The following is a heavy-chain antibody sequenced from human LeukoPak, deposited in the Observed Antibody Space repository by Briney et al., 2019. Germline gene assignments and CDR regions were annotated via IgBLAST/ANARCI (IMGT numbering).Heavy chain of an antibody. J-gene: IGHJ3*02. Sequence: PSETLSLTCTVSGGSISSYYWSWIRQPPGKGLEWIGYIYYSGSTNYNPSLKSRVTISVDTSKNQFSLKLSSVTAADTAVYYCARTYYYDSSGYTLDAFDIWGQGTMVTVSS. CDR2: IYYSGST. D-gene: IGHD3-22*01. V-gene: IGHV4-59*08. CDR1: GGSISSYY. CDR3: ARTYYYDSSGYTLDAFDI.